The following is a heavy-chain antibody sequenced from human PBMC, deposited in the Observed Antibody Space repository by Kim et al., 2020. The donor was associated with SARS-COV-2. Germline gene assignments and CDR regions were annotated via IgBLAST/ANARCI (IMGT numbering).Heavy chain of an antibody. CDR1: GGSISSSNW. CDR3: ARTFGWVLSTKGMDV. V-gene: IGHV4-4*02. J-gene: IGHJ6*02. Sequence: SETLSLTCAVSGGSISSSNWWTWVRQPAGKGLEWIGEIYHSGSTNYNPSLKSRVTISVDKSKNQFSLKLSSVTAADTAVYYCARTFGWVLSTKGMDVWGQGTTVTVSS. CDR2: IYHSGST. D-gene: IGHD3-16*01.